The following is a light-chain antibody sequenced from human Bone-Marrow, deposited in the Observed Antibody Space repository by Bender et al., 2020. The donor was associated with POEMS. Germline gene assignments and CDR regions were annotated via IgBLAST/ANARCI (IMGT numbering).Light chain of an antibody. Sequence: QSALTQPASVSGSPGQPITISCSGTSSDVGGYNYVSWYQQHPGKAPQLLIYDVSNRPSGVSNRFSGSKSGNTASLTISGLKAEDEADYYCSSYTSNNTWLFGGGTKLTVL. V-gene: IGLV2-14*01. J-gene: IGLJ3*02. CDR3: SSYTSNNTWL. CDR2: DVS. CDR1: SSDVGGYNY.